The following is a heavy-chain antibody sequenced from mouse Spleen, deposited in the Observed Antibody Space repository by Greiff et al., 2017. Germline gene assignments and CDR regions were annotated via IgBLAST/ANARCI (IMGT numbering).Heavy chain of an antibody. CDR3: ARHFNSRITTVEYYAMDY. CDR1: GFTFSSYA. D-gene: IGHD1-1*01. CDR2: ISSGGGNT. V-gene: IGHV5-9*01. Sequence: DVMLVESGGGLVKLGGSLKLSCAASGFTFSSYAMSWVRQTPEKRLEWVATISSGGGNTYYPDSVKGRFTISRDNAKNTLYLQMSSLKSKDTAMYYCARHFNSRITTVEYYAMDYWGQGTSVTVSS. J-gene: IGHJ4*01.